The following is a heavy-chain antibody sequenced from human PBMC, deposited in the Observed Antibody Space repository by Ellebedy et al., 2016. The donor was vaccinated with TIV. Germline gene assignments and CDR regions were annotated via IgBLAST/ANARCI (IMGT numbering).Heavy chain of an antibody. D-gene: IGHD1-26*01. CDR2: IYHSGST. CDR1: GGSIGSPSFY. CDR3: ARDSRGYSGNDY. Sequence: SETLSLTXTVAGGSIGSPSFYWGWIRQPPGKGLEWIGSIYHSGSTYYNPSLKSRVTISVDTSKNQFSLKLSSVTAADTAVYYCARDSRGYSGNDYWGQGTLVTVSS. J-gene: IGHJ4*02. V-gene: IGHV4-39*07.